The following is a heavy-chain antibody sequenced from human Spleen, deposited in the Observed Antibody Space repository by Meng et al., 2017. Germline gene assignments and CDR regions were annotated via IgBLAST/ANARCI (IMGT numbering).Heavy chain of an antibody. Sequence: QVQLQQWGAGLLTPSETLSLTCAVYGGSFSDYYWSWLRQPPGKGLEWIGEINHSGSSNYNPSLKSRVTISVDTSKNQFSLKVRSLTAADTTVYYCARRGASGSFSPWGQGTLVTVSS. V-gene: IGHV4-34*01. D-gene: IGHD3-10*01. CDR3: ARRGASGSFSP. CDR2: INHSGSS. CDR1: GGSFSDYY. J-gene: IGHJ5*02.